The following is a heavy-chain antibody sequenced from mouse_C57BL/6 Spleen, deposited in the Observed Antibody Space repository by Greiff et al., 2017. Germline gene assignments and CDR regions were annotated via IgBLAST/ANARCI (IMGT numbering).Heavy chain of an antibody. J-gene: IGHJ1*03. CDR1: GYAFSSSW. Sequence: VQLHQSGPELVKPGASVKISCKASGYAFSSSWMNWVKQRPGKGLEWIGRIYPGDGDTNYNGKFKGKATLTADKSSSTAYMQLSSLTSEDSAVYFCARKGDWYCDVWGTGTTVTVSS. CDR3: ARKGDWYCDV. CDR2: IYPGDGDT. V-gene: IGHV1-82*01.